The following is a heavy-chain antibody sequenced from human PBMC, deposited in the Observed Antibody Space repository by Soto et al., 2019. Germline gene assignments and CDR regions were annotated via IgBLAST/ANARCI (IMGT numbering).Heavy chain of an antibody. CDR3: ARHRVHADPPYYYGMDV. CDR2: IDPSDSYT. V-gene: IGHV5-10-1*01. J-gene: IGHJ6*02. Sequence: PGESLKISCKGSVYSFTSDWISWLRQMPGKGLEWLGRIDPSDSYTNYSPSFQCHVTISADKSISTAYLQWSSLKASDTAMYYCARHRVHADPPYYYGMDVWGQGTTVTVSS. CDR1: VYSFTSDW.